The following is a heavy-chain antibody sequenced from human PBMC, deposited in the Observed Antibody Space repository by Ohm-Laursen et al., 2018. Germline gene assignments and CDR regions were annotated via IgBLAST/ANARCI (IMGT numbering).Heavy chain of an antibody. D-gene: IGHD6-13*01. CDR3: FSWPTAQSVDY. V-gene: IGHV1-8*02. Sequence: GASVKVSCKASGGTFSTYAISWVRQAPGHGLEWMGWMNPNSGNTGYAQKFQGRVTMTRNTSISTAYMELSSLRSEDTAVYYCFSWPTAQSVDYWGQGTLVTVSS. CDR1: GGTFSTYA. J-gene: IGHJ4*02. CDR2: MNPNSGNT.